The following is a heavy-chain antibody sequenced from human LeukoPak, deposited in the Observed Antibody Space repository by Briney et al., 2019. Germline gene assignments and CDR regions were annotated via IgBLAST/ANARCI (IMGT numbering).Heavy chain of an antibody. V-gene: IGHV1-2*02. CDR3: ARQGENYDILTGTRHDAFDI. CDR2: INPNSGGT. J-gene: IGHJ3*02. CDR1: GYTFTGYY. D-gene: IGHD3-9*01. Sequence: ASVKVSCKASGYTFTGYYMHWVRQAPGQGLEWMGWINPNSGGTNYVQKFQGRVTMTRDTSISIAYMELSRLRSDDTAVYYCARQGENYDILTGTRHDAFDIWGQGTMVTVSS.